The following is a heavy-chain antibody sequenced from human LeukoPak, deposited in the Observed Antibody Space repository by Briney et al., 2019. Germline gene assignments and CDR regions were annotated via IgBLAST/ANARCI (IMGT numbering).Heavy chain of an antibody. CDR3: ASNYGSGSYHYFDC. D-gene: IGHD3-10*01. CDR2: IYYSGST. CDR1: GGSISSGDYY. Sequence: SETLSLTCTVSGGSISSGDYYWSWIRQPPGKGLEWIGYIYYSGSTYYNPSLKSRVTMSVDTSKNQFSLKMSSVTAADTAVYYCASNYGSGSYHYFDCWGQGTLVTVSS. V-gene: IGHV4-30-4*01. J-gene: IGHJ4*02.